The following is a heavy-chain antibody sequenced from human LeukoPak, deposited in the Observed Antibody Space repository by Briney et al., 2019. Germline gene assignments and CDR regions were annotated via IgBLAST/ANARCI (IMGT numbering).Heavy chain of an antibody. V-gene: IGHV1-69*13. J-gene: IGHJ6*02. Sequence: GASVKVSCKASGGTFSSYAISWVRQAPGQGLEWMGGLIPIFGTANYAQKFQGRVTITADESTSTAYMELSSLRSEDTAVYYCARVRVEEPAATETSYYYYGMDVWGQGTTVTVSS. CDR1: GGTFSSYA. D-gene: IGHD2-2*01. CDR3: ARVRVEEPAATETSYYYYGMDV. CDR2: LIPIFGTA.